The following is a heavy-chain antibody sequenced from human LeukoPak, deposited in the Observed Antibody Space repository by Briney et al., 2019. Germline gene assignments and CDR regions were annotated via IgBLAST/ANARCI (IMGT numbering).Heavy chain of an antibody. Sequence: GASVKVSCKASGYTFTSYGISWVRQAPGQGLEWMGWISAYNGNTNYAQKLQGRVTMTTDTSTSTAYMELRSLRSDDTAVYYCARDEGGLCSSTSCYTNWFDPWGQGTLVTVSS. CDR1: GYTFTSYG. D-gene: IGHD2-2*02. J-gene: IGHJ5*02. V-gene: IGHV1-18*01. CDR3: ARDEGGLCSSTSCYTNWFDP. CDR2: ISAYNGNT.